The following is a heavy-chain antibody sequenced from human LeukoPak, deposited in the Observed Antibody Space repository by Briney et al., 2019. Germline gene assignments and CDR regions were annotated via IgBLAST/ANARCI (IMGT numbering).Heavy chain of an antibody. V-gene: IGHV4-39*01. D-gene: IGHD3-3*01. CDR3: ARAPSRITIFGVVIPTSYGMDV. J-gene: IGHJ6*02. Sequence: PSETLSLTCTVSGGSISSSSYYWGWIRQPPGKGLEWIGSIYYSGSTYYNPSLKSRVTISVDTSKNQFSLKLSSMTAADTAVYYCARAPSRITIFGVVIPTSYGMDVWGQGTTVTVSS. CDR2: IYYSGST. CDR1: GGSISSSSYY.